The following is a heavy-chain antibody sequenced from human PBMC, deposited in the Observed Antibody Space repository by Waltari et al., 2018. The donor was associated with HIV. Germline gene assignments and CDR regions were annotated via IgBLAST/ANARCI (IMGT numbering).Heavy chain of an antibody. D-gene: IGHD3-3*01. CDR1: GGSISSCYYY. CDR2: IYYSGST. Sequence: QVQLQESGPGLVKPSQTLSLTCTFSGGSISSCYYYWNWIRQPTGKGLEWIGYIYYSGSTYYNPSLKSRVTISVDTSKNQFSLKLSSVTAADTAVYYCARDCCDCWSGYSRHYYYGMDVWGQGTTVTVSS. CDR3: ARDCCDCWSGYSRHYYYGMDV. J-gene: IGHJ6*02. V-gene: IGHV4-30-4*08.